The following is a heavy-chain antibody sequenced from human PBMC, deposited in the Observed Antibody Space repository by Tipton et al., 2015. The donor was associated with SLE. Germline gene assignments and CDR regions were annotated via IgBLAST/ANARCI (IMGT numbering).Heavy chain of an antibody. V-gene: IGHV4-4*07. CDR3: ARGSDGEYVRYFDV. CDR2: IYSSGDR. CDR1: GGSISSHY. D-gene: IGHD4-17*01. Sequence: TLSLTCRVSGGSISSHYWTWIRQPPGKGLEWIGRIYSSGDRDYNPSLRSRVTMSIDASQNRVSLRLKSVSAADTAVYYCARGSDGEYVRYFDVWGPGTLVTVSS. J-gene: IGHJ2*01.